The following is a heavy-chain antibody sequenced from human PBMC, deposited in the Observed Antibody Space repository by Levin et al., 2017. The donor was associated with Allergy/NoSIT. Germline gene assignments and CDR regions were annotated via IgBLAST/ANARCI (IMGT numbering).Heavy chain of an antibody. J-gene: IGHJ4*02. V-gene: IGHV4-59*08. Sequence: SETLSLICTVSGGSMSPYYWSWIRQPPGKGLEWIASFFHTGSATEYNPSLRSRVAIAVDASKTQFSLKVTSVTAADTAVYYCARKASNSGAFDSWGQGTLVTVSS. CDR1: GGSMSPYY. CDR2: FFHTGSAT. D-gene: IGHD1-26*01. CDR3: ARKASNSGAFDS.